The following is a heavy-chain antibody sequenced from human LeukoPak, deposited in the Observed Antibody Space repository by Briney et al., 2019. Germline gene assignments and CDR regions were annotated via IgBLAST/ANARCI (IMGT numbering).Heavy chain of an antibody. D-gene: IGHD6-13*01. CDR3: AKSSYSSSWSTFDP. CDR1: GFTFSSYG. V-gene: IGHV3-30*02. Sequence: GGSLRLSCAASGFTFSSYGMHWVRQAPGKGLEWVAFIRYDGSNKYYADSVKGRFTISRDNSKNTLYLQMNSLRAEDMAVYYCAKSSYSSSWSTFDPWGQGTLVTVSS. CDR2: IRYDGSNK. J-gene: IGHJ5*02.